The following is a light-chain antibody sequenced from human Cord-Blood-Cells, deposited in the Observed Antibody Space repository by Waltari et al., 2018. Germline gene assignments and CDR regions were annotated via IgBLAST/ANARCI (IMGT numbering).Light chain of an antibody. CDR2: DVS. CDR1: SSDVGGYNY. CDR3: SSYTSSSTVV. J-gene: IGLJ2*01. Sequence: QSALTQPASVAGSPGQSITISCTGTSSDVGGYNYVSWYQQHPGKATKLMIYDVSNRPSGVSKLSSVSKSGKTASLTISGLQAEDEADYYCSSYTSSSTVVFGGGTKLTVL. V-gene: IGLV2-14*01.